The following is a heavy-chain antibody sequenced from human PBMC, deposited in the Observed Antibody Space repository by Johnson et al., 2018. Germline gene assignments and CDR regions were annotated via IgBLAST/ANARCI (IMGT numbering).Heavy chain of an antibody. CDR1: GFTFSSYW. CDR3: AGGGITMIMSHFQD. V-gene: IGHV3-30*03. Sequence: QVQLVQSGGGLVQPGRSLRLSCAASGFTFSSYWMSWVRQAPGKGLEWVAVISYDGGNKYYADSVKGRFTISRDNDKNTLYLQMNSLRAEDTAVYYCAGGGITMIMSHFQDWGQGTLVTVSS. J-gene: IGHJ1*01. D-gene: IGHD3-22*01. CDR2: ISYDGGNK.